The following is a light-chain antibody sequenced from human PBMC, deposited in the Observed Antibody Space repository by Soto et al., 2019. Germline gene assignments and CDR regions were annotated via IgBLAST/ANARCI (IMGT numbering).Light chain of an antibody. CDR1: QSVSSN. CDR2: GAS. V-gene: IGKV3-15*01. CDR3: QQYASSPT. Sequence: EIVMTQSPATLSVSPGERATLSCRASQSVSSNLAWYQQKPGQAPRLLIYGASTRATGIPARISGSGSGTEFTLTISRLEPEDFAVYYCQQYASSPTFGEGTRLEIK. J-gene: IGKJ5*01.